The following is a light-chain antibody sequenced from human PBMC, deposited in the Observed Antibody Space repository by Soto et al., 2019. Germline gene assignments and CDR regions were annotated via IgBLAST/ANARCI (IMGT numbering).Light chain of an antibody. CDR2: EAS. J-gene: IGKJ5*01. V-gene: IGKV1-9*01. CDR1: HAISTY. CDR3: QQLNTLPLT. Sequence: DIQLTQSPSLLSASVGDRVTISCRASHAISTYLAWYQQKPGKAPKLMIYEASTLQSGVPSRFSGSGSGTEFTITISGLLPEYFATQHCQQLNTLPLTFGQGTRLDTK.